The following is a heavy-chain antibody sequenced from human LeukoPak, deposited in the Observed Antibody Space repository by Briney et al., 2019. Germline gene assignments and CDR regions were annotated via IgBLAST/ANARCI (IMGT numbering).Heavy chain of an antibody. V-gene: IGHV3-9*01. CDR2: ISWNSGSI. J-gene: IGHJ4*02. Sequence: PGGSLRLSCAASGFTFDDYAMHWVRQAPGKGLEWVSGISWNSGSIGYADSVKGRFTISRDNAKNSLYLQMNSLRAEDTALYYCAKSPRLYGSGSYYNYYFDYWGQGTLVTVSS. D-gene: IGHD3-10*01. CDR1: GFTFDDYA. CDR3: AKSPRLYGSGSYYNYYFDY.